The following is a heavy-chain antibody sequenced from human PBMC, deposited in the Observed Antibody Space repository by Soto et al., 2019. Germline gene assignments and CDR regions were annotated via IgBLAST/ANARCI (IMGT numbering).Heavy chain of an antibody. J-gene: IGHJ4*02. V-gene: IGHV1-69*19. CDR2: ISPMFGAA. D-gene: IGHD3-10*01. CDR1: GGTFNTYA. Sequence: QVQLVQSGAEMKKPGSSVKVSCQSSGGTFNTYAMNWVRQAPGQGPEWMGDISPMFGAANYAPKFQGRVTITADESTGTSYMQLRSLTSDDTALYLCAREVQVHIPAFVYWGQGTLVAVSS. CDR3: AREVQVHIPAFVY.